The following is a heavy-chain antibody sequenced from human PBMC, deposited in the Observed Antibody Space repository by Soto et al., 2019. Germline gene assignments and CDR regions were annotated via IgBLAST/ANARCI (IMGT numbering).Heavy chain of an antibody. CDR1: GGSISSYY. D-gene: IGHD6-19*01. CDR2: IYYSGRT. J-gene: IGHJ3*02. V-gene: IGHV4-59*01. CDR3: ARGVAMAGSFLAFDI. Sequence: SETLSLTCTVSGGSISSYYWSWIRQPPGKGLEWIGYIYYSGRTNYNPSLKSRVTISVDTSKNQFSLKLSSVTAADTAVYYCARGVAMAGSFLAFDIWGQGTMVTVSS.